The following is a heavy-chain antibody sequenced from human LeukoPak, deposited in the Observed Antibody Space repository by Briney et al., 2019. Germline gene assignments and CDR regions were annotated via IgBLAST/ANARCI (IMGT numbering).Heavy chain of an antibody. CDR1: GFTFSSYE. V-gene: IGHV3-48*03. CDR2: ISSSGSTI. Sequence: PGGSLRLSCAASGFTFSSYEMNWVRQAPGKGLEWVSYISSSGSTIYYADSVKGRFTISRDNAKNSLYLQMNSLRAEDTAVYYCARDTGVMTTVTTAEYWGQGTLVTVSS. CDR3: ARDTGVMTTVTTAEY. D-gene: IGHD4-17*01. J-gene: IGHJ4*02.